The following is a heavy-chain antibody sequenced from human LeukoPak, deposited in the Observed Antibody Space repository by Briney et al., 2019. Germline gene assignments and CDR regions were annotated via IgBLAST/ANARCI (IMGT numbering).Heavy chain of an antibody. D-gene: IGHD2-15*01. CDR2: IIPIFGTA. V-gene: IGHV1-69*06. Sequence: GASVKVSCKASGGTFSSYAISWVRQAPGQGLEWMGGIIPIFGTANYAQKFQGRVTITADKSTSTAYMELSSLRSEDTAVYYCASSGIHCSGGTCYLLYYFDCWGQGTLVTVSS. J-gene: IGHJ4*02. CDR1: GGTFSSYA. CDR3: ASSGIHCSGGTCYLLYYFDC.